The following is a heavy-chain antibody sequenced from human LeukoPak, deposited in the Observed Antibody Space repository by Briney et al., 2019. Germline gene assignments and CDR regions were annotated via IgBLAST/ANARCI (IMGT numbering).Heavy chain of an antibody. Sequence: ASVKVSCKPSGGTFSSYAISWVRQAPGQGLEWMGGIIPIFGTANYAQKFQGRVTITTDESTSTAYMELSSLRSEDTAVYYCATHTYYDFLTGYWFDPWGQGTPVNVSS. V-gene: IGHV1-69*05. CDR1: GGTFSSYA. CDR3: ATHTYYDFLTGYWFDP. J-gene: IGHJ5*02. CDR2: IIPIFGTA. D-gene: IGHD3-9*01.